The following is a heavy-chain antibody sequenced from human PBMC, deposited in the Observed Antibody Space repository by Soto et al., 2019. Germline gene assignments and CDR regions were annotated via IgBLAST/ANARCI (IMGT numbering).Heavy chain of an antibody. J-gene: IGHJ4*02. CDR3: AKDPRLVVEGFDY. V-gene: IGHV3-23*01. D-gene: IGHD6-19*01. CDR1: GFTFSRYA. Sequence: VGSLRLSCAASGFTFSRYAMSWVRQAPGKGLEWVSAISDSGGSTYYADSVKGRFTISRDNSKNTLYLQMNSLRAEDTAVYYCAKDPRLVVEGFDYWGQGTLVTVSS. CDR2: ISDSGGST.